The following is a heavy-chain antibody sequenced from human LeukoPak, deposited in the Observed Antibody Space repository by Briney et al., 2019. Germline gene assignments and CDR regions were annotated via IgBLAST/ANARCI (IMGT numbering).Heavy chain of an antibody. V-gene: IGHV3-23*01. Sequence: HPGGSLRLSCAASGFTFSSYAMSWVRQAPGKGLEWVSAISGSGGSTYYADSVKGRFTISRDNSKNTLYLQMNSLRAEDTAVYYCAKARDSSGYYPFDYWGQGTLVTVSS. CDR2: ISGSGGST. CDR1: GFTFSSYA. D-gene: IGHD3-22*01. J-gene: IGHJ4*02. CDR3: AKARDSSGYYPFDY.